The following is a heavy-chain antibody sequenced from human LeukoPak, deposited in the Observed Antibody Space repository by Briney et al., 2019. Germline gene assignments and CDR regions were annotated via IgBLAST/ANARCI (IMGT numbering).Heavy chain of an antibody. J-gene: IGHJ4*02. CDR1: GFTFSSYA. CDR2: ISSTGGYT. Sequence: GGSLRLSCGASGFTFSSYAMTWVRQAPGKGLEWVSAISSTGGYTYYTDSVKGRFTISRDNAKKSLYLQMKSLRAEDTAVYYCAGALGGPDYWGQGTLVTVSS. V-gene: IGHV3-23*01. CDR3: AGALGGPDY.